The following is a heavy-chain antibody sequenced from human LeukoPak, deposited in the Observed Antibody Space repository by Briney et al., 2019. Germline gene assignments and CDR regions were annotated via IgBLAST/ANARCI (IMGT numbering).Heavy chain of an antibody. CDR2: MNPNSGNT. D-gene: IGHD3-10*01. Sequence: ASVKVSCKASGYTFTSYDINWVRQATGQGLEWMGWMNPNSGNTGYAQKFQGRVTMTRNTSISTAYMELSSLRSEDTAVYYCARGPLWFGEAPEKWFGPWGQGTLVTVSS. J-gene: IGHJ5*02. CDR1: GYTFTSYD. V-gene: IGHV1-8*01. CDR3: ARGPLWFGEAPEKWFGP.